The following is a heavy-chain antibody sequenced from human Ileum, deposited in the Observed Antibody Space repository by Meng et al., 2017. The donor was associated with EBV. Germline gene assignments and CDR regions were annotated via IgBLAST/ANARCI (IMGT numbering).Heavy chain of an antibody. J-gene: IGHJ4*02. Sequence: VLLRGCVRGVVKPSGTWSLMGLFVDGATRSSNWWSWVRQPPGKGLEWIGQIYYSGSPSYNPSLKSRVTMSVDKSKNQVSLNLNSVTAADTALYYCARHSGYNQGYWGQGTLVTVSS. CDR1: DGATRSSNW. CDR3: ARHSGYNQGY. CDR2: IYYSGSP. V-gene: IGHV4-4*02. D-gene: IGHD5-24*01.